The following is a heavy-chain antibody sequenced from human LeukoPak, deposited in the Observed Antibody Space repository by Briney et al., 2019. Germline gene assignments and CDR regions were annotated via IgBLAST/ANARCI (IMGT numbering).Heavy chain of an antibody. CDR2: INPNSGGT. V-gene: IGHV1-2*02. Sequence: GASVKVSCKASGYTFTGYYMHWVRQAPGQGLEWMGWINPNSGGTNYAQKFQGRVTMTRDTSISTAYMELSRLRSDDTAVYYCAALLLWFGEFRSPADNNWFDPWGQGTLVTVSS. J-gene: IGHJ5*02. CDR3: AALLLWFGEFRSPADNNWFDP. CDR1: GYTFTGYY. D-gene: IGHD3-10*01.